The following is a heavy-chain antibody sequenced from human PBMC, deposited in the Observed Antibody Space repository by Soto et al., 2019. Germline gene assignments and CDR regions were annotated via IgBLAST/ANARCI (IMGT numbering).Heavy chain of an antibody. V-gene: IGHV3-23*01. Sequence: EVQLLESGGGLVQPGGSLRLSCTGSGFTFSSYAMNWVRQAPGKGLECVSTISGSGGTTYYADSVKGRFTISRDNSKNTLYLQMSSLRAEDQAVYYCAKNGRAAAMYNWFDPWGQGTLVTVSS. CDR3: AKNGRAAAMYNWFDP. CDR2: ISGSGGTT. CDR1: GFTFSSYA. D-gene: IGHD6-13*01. J-gene: IGHJ5*02.